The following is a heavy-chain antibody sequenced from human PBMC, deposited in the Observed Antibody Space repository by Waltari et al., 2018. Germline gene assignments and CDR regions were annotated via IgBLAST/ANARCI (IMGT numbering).Heavy chain of an antibody. CDR2: IYHSGST. Sequence: QVQLQESGPGLVKPSETLSLTCTVSGYSISSGYYWGWIRQPPGKGLEWIGSIYHSGSTYYNPSLKSRVTISVDTSKNQFSRKLSSVTAADTAVYYCARDYYDSSGYYNTDDYWGQGTLVTVSS. V-gene: IGHV4-38-2*02. CDR3: ARDYYDSSGYYNTDDY. J-gene: IGHJ4*02. CDR1: GYSISSGYY. D-gene: IGHD3-22*01.